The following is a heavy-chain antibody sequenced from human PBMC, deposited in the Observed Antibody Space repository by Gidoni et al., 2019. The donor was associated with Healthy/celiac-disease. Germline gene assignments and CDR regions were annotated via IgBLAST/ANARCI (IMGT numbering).Heavy chain of an antibody. V-gene: IGHV4-61*02. CDR3: ARGLWFRESPYYYGMDV. D-gene: IGHD3-10*01. Sequence: QVQLQESGPGLVKPSQNLSLTCTVSGGSLSSGSYYWSWIRQPAGKGLEWIGRLYTSGSTNYNPSLKSRVTMSVDTSKNQFSLKLSSVTAADTAVYYCARGLWFRESPYYYGMDVWGQGTTVTVSS. CDR1: GGSLSSGSYY. J-gene: IGHJ6*02. CDR2: LYTSGST.